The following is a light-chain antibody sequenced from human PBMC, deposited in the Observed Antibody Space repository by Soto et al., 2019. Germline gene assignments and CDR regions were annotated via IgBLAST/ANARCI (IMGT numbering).Light chain of an antibody. CDR3: QQYDNLPSIT. CDR1: QDISNY. Sequence: DIQMTQSGSSLSASVGDRVTITCQASQDISNYLNWYQQKPGKAPKLLIYDASNLETGVPSRFSGSRSGTDFTFTISNLQPEDIATYYCQQYDNLPSITFGQGTRLEIK. CDR2: DAS. J-gene: IGKJ5*01. V-gene: IGKV1-33*01.